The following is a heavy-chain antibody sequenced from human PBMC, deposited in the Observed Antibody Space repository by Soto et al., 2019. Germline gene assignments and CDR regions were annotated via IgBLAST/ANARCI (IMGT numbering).Heavy chain of an antibody. J-gene: IGHJ4*02. Sequence: QVQLVQSGAEVKKSGASVKVSCKASGYTFISYAMYWVRLAPGQGLEWMGIISPRDGTTTYAQNFQDRVTMTRDTSARTVYRVLSSLTSEDTAVYYCARVGGTLDYWGQGTLVTVS. CDR3: ARVGGTLDY. CDR2: ISPRDGTT. CDR1: GYTFISYA. V-gene: IGHV1-46*01.